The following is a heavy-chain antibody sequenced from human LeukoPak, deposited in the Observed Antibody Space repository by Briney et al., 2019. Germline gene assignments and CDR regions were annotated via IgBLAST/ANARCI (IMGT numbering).Heavy chain of an antibody. CDR3: AKGGVVVAAAPIDY. CDR2: ISNDGSIK. D-gene: IGHD2-15*01. V-gene: IGHV3-30*04. J-gene: IGHJ4*02. Sequence: GGSLRLSCAVSGFTFRSYAMHWVRQAPGKGLEWVAVISNDGSIKDYADSVKGRFTISRDNSKNTLYLQMNSLRAEDTAVYYCAKGGVVVAAAPIDYWGQGTLVTVSS. CDR1: GFTFRSYA.